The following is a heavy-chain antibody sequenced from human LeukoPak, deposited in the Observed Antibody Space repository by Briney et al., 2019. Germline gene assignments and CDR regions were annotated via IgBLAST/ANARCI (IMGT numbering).Heavy chain of an antibody. J-gene: IGHJ6*03. Sequence: GGSLRLSCAASGFTFSSYGMHWVRQAPGKGLEWVAFIRYDGSNKYYADSVKGRFTISRDNSKNTLYLQMNSLRAEDTAVYYCARDRASYDFWSGYNYMDVWGKGTTVTVSS. D-gene: IGHD3-3*01. CDR1: GFTFSSYG. V-gene: IGHV3-30*02. CDR3: ARDRASYDFWSGYNYMDV. CDR2: IRYDGSNK.